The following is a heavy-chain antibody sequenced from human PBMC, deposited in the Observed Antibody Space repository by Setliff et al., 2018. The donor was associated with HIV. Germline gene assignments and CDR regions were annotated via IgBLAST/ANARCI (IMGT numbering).Heavy chain of an antibody. V-gene: IGHV4-59*11. J-gene: IGHJ4*02. CDR1: GGSISSHF. D-gene: IGHD3-16*01. CDR2: IYYSGST. CDR3: ARGTLYYDYVWGTPFPFDY. Sequence: PSETLSLTCTVSGGSISSHFWSWIRQPPGKGLEWIGSIYYSGSTNYNPSLKSRVTISVVTSKNQFPLKLNSVTAADTAVYYCARGTLYYDYVWGTPFPFDYWGQGTLVTVSS.